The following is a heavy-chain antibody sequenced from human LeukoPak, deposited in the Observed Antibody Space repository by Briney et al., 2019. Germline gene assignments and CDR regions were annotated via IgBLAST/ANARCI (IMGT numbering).Heavy chain of an antibody. V-gene: IGHV4-30-4*08. Sequence: SETLSLTCTVSGGSISSGDYYWSWIRQPPGKGLEWIGYIYYSGSTYYNPSLKSRVTISVDTSKNQFSLKLSSVTAADTAVYYCARDEDYYDSSGYSTAAFDIWGQGTMVTVSS. CDR3: ARDEDYYDSSGYSTAAFDI. D-gene: IGHD3-22*01. J-gene: IGHJ3*02. CDR2: IYYSGST. CDR1: GGSISSGDYY.